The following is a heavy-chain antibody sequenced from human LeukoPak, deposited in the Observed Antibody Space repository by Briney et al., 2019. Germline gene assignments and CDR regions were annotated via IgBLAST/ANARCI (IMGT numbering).Heavy chain of an antibody. J-gene: IGHJ3*01. D-gene: IGHD3-16*01. Sequence: GGSLRLSCAGSGFTFSSSAMTWVRQAPGKGLEWVSVISGGGTSTYYADSVKGRFTISRDNFKNTLYLQMHILTAENTAVFYCARDRDDYVWGSYLGAFEVWGHGTTVTVSS. CDR1: GFTFSSSA. CDR3: ARDRDDYVWGSYLGAFEV. V-gene: IGHV3-23*01. CDR2: ISGGGTST.